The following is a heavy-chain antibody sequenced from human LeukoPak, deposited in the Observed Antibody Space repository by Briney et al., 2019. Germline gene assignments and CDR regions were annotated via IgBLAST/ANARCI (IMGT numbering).Heavy chain of an antibody. Sequence: GGSLRLSCAASGFTFNGYSMAWVRLAPGKGLEWVSSINSGSSHRIYADSVRGRFTISRDNAKNSLYLQMNSLRAEDTAVYYCAREEVTYCSVTTCYSGIDYWGQGTLVTVSS. D-gene: IGHD2-2*01. CDR3: AREEVTYCSVTTCYSGIDY. CDR2: INSGSSHR. J-gene: IGHJ4*02. CDR1: GFTFNGYS. V-gene: IGHV3-21*01.